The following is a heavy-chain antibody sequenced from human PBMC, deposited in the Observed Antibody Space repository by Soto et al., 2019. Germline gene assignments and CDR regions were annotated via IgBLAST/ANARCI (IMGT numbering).Heavy chain of an antibody. Sequence: SETLSLTCAVSGGSISSGDYSWSWIRQPPGKGLEWIGYIYHSGSTYYNPSLKSRVTISVDRSKNQFSLKLSSVTAADTAVYYCARRYGGTFDYWGQGTLVTVSS. D-gene: IGHD2-15*01. J-gene: IGHJ4*02. CDR1: GGSISSGDYS. CDR3: ARRYGGTFDY. V-gene: IGHV4-30-2*01. CDR2: IYHSGST.